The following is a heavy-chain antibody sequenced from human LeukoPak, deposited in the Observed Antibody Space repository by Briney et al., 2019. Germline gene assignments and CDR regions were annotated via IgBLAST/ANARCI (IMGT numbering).Heavy chain of an antibody. V-gene: IGHV3-7*01. CDR3: ARDQTKWEPLRRRDYYYMDV. CDR1: GFTFNSYW. J-gene: IGHJ6*03. D-gene: IGHD1-26*01. CDR2: IKQDGSEK. Sequence: PGGSLRLSCAASGFTFNSYWMSWVRQAPGKGLEWVANIKQDGSEKYYVDSVKGRFTISRDNAKNSLYLQMNSLRAEDTAVYCCARDQTKWEPLRRRDYYYMDVWGKGTTVTVSS.